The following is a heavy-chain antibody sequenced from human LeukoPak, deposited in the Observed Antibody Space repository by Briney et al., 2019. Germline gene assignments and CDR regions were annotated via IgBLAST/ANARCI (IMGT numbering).Heavy chain of an antibody. V-gene: IGHV4-61*08. D-gene: IGHD3-10*01. Sequence: SETLSLTCTVSGASIRSGDYYWSWIRQPPGKGLEWIGYIYYSGSTNYNPSLKSRVTISVDTSKNQFSLKLSSVTAADTAVYYCAREERDGSGSYYWGQGTLVTVSS. J-gene: IGHJ4*02. CDR3: AREERDGSGSYY. CDR2: IYYSGST. CDR1: GASIRSGDYY.